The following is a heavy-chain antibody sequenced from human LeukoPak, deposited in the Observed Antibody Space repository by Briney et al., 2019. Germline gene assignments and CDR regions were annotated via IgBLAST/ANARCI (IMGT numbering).Heavy chain of an antibody. D-gene: IGHD2/OR15-2a*01. J-gene: IGHJ4*02. Sequence: GGPLRLSCAASGFTFSSFAMSWVRQAPGKGLEWVSGISGSSTSTYDGDSVKGRFTITRDNSRNTLYLQISSLRADDTAVYYCAKETTYNIFSPFDYWGQGTLVTVSS. CDR2: ISGSSTST. V-gene: IGHV3-23*01. CDR3: AKETTYNIFSPFDY. CDR1: GFTFSSFA.